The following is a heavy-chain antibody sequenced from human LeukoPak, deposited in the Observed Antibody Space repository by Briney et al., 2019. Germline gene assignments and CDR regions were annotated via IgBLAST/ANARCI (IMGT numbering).Heavy chain of an antibody. J-gene: IGHJ4*02. CDR2: INPSGDTT. D-gene: IGHD2-2*01. CDR1: GYTFSISY. V-gene: IGHV1-46*01. CDR3: ARVLVPAALGGFDY. Sequence: GASVKVSCKASGYTFSISYIHWVRQAPGQGLEWMGIINPSGDTTNYAQKFQGRVTMTRDTSTSTVYMEVSSLRSEDTAVYYCARVLVPAALGGFDYWGQGTLVTVSS.